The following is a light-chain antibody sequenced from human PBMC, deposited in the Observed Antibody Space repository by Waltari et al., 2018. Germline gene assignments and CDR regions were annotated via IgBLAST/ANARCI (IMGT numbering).Light chain of an antibody. J-gene: IGKJ1*01. CDR1: QSVSSSY. V-gene: IGKV3-20*01. CDR3: QQYGSSPWT. Sequence: EIVLTQSPGTLSLSPGERATLSCRTSQSVSSSYLAWYQQKPGQPPRLLIYGASRRATGLPDRFSGSGSGTDFTLTISRLEPEDFAVYYCQQYGSSPWTFGQGTKVEIK. CDR2: GAS.